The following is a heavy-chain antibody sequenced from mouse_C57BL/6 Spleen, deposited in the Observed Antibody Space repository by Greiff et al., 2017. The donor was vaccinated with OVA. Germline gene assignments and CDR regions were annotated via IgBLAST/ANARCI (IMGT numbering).Heavy chain of an antibody. Sequence: EVQLQESGPELVKPGASVKISCKASGYSFTDYNMNWVKQSNGKSLEWIGVINPNYGTTSYNQKFKGKATLTVDQSSSTAYMQLNCLTSEDSAFYYCARGYYGSRLDYAMDYWGQGTSVTVSS. J-gene: IGHJ4*01. D-gene: IGHD1-1*01. CDR1: GYSFTDYN. CDR3: ARGYYGSRLDYAMDY. CDR2: INPNYGTT. V-gene: IGHV1-39*01.